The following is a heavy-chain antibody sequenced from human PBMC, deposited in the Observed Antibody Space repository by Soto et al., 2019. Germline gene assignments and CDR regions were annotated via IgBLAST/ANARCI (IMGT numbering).Heavy chain of an antibody. Sequence: GGSLRLSCAASGFTFSSYAMSWVRQAPGKGLEWVSAISGSGGSTYYADSVKGRFTISRDNSKNTLYLQMNSLRAEDTAVYYCAKDPLLWFGELSYFDYWGQGTLVTVSS. CDR3: AKDPLLWFGELSYFDY. J-gene: IGHJ4*02. D-gene: IGHD3-10*01. CDR1: GFTFSSYA. CDR2: ISGSGGST. V-gene: IGHV3-23*01.